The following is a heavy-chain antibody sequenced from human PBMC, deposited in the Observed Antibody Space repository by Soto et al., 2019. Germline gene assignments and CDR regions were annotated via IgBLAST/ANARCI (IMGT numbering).Heavy chain of an antibody. CDR3: AREDGYRGGDAFDI. J-gene: IGHJ3*02. D-gene: IGHD5-12*01. CDR1: GFTFSSYG. CDR2: ISYDGST. V-gene: IGHV3-30*03. Sequence: GGSLRLSCAASGFTFSSYGIHWVRQAPGKGLEWVAVISYDGSTYYADSVKGRFTISRDNSKNTLYLQMNSLRAEDTAVYYCAREDGYRGGDAFDIWGQGTMVTVSS.